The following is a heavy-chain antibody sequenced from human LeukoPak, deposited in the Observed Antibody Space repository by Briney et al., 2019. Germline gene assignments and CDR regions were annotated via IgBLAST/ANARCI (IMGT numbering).Heavy chain of an antibody. V-gene: IGHV3-30*18. J-gene: IGHJ4*02. CDR3: AKDLVGDSNY. CDR1: GFTFSSYG. CDR2: ISYDGSNK. D-gene: IGHD2-21*01. Sequence: PGRSLRLSCAASGFTFSSYGMHWVRQAPGKGLEWVAVISYDGSNKYYADSVEGRFTISRDNSKNTLYLQMNSLRAEDTAVYYCAKDLVGDSNYWGQGTLVTVSS.